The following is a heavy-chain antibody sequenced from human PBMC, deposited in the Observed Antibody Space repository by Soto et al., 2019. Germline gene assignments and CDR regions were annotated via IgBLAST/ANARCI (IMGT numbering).Heavy chain of an antibody. CDR2: IFHSGST. CDR3: ARTTTVTTIDY. D-gene: IGHD4-17*01. Sequence: SETLSLTCAVYVGSFSGYYWSWIRQPPGKGLEWIGNIFHSGSTYYNPSLKSRLTISIDTSNNQFSLKLSSVTAADTAVYYCARTTTVTTIDYWGQGTLVTVSS. V-gene: IGHV4-34*09. CDR1: VGSFSGYY. J-gene: IGHJ4*02.